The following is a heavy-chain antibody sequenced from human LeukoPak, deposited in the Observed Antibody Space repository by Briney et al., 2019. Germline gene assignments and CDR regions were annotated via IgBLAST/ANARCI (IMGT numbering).Heavy chain of an antibody. CDR3: ARGAGRDGSGYYYAVEGMDV. CDR1: GDSVSSNSAA. CDR2: TYYRSKLYN. J-gene: IGHJ6*02. V-gene: IGHV6-1*01. Sequence: SQTLSLTCAISGDSVSSNSAAWNWIRQSPSRGLEWLGRTYYRSKLYNDYAVSVKSRITINSDTCKNQFSLQLNSVTPEDTAVYYCARGAGRDGSGYYYAVEGMDVWGQGTTVTVSS. D-gene: IGHD3-22*01.